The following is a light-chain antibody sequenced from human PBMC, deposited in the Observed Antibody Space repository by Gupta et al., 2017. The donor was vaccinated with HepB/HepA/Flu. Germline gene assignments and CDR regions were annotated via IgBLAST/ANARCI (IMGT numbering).Light chain of an antibody. J-gene: IGLJ3*02. Sequence: QSALTQPASVSGSPGQWITISCTATSSDVGGYDYVSWYQQHPDKAPKLLIYDVSNRPSGVSNRFSGSQSGNTASLTISGLQTEDEGDYFCCSYTTNGRWVFGGGTKLTVL. CDR3: CSYTTNGRWV. V-gene: IGLV2-14*03. CDR2: DVS. CDR1: SSDVGGYDY.